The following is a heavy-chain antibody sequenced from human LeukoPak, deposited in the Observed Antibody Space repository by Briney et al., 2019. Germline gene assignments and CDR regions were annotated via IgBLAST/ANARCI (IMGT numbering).Heavy chain of an antibody. D-gene: IGHD1-7*01. CDR1: GFTFSSYA. CDR3: AKEGGTGTRFDY. V-gene: IGHV3-23*01. J-gene: IGHJ4*02. CDR2: ISGSGTGT. Sequence: GGSLRLSCAASGFTFSSYAMSWVRQAPGKGLYWVSAISGSGTGTYYADSVKGRFTISRDNSKNTWYLQINSLRAEDTAVYYCAKEGGTGTRFDYWGQGTLVTVSS.